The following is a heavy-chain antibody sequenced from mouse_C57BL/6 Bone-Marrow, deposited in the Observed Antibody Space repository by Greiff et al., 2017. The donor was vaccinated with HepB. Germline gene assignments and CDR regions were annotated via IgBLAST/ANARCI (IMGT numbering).Heavy chain of an antibody. CDR1: GYTFTSYG. CDR3: ARVGGTAQAPYWYFDV. CDR2: IYPRSGNT. V-gene: IGHV1-81*01. D-gene: IGHD3-2*02. Sequence: QVQLQQSGAELARPGASVKLSCKASGYTFTSYGISWVKQSTGQGLEWIGEIYPRSGNTYYNEKFKGKATLTADKSSSTAYMELRSLTSEDSAVYFCARVGGTAQAPYWYFDVWGTGTTVTVSS. J-gene: IGHJ1*03.